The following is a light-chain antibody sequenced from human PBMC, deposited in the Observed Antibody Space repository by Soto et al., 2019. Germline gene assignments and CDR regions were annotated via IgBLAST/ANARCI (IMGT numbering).Light chain of an antibody. CDR3: QQRSNWPT. CDR1: QSVSSSY. V-gene: IGKV3D-20*02. J-gene: IGKJ5*01. Sequence: EMVLTQSPGTLSLSPGERATLSCRASQSVSSSYLAWYQQKPGQAPRLLIYGASNRATGIPDRFSGSGSGTDFTLTISSLEPEDFAVYYCQQRSNWPTFGQGTRLEIK. CDR2: GAS.